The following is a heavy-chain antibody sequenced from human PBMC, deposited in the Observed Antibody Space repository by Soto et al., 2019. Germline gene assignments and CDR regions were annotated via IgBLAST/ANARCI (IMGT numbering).Heavy chain of an antibody. CDR2: INPISGTS. CDR1: GYTFTGYY. J-gene: IGHJ6*02. CDR3: AREVVVTVTSNYDGMDV. Sequence: ASVKVSCKASGYTFTGYYMRWVRQAPGQGPEWMGVINPISGTSTYAQKFQGRVTMTRDTSTSTVYMELSSLRSEDTAVYYCAREVVVTVTSNYDGMDVWGHGTTVTVSS. D-gene: IGHD2-21*02. V-gene: IGHV1-46*01.